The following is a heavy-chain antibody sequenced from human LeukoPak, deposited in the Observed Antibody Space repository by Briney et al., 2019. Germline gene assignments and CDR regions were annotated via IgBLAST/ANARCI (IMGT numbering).Heavy chain of an antibody. V-gene: IGHV1-2*02. CDR3: ARGGYGDDLLFDY. Sequence: ASVKVSCKASGYIFTGYYMHWVGQAPGQGLEWMGWINPNSGDTNYAQKFQGRVTMTRDTSITTAYMELSRLRYDDTAVYYCARGGYGDDLLFDYWGQGILVTVSS. CDR1: GYIFTGYY. D-gene: IGHD4-17*01. CDR2: INPNSGDT. J-gene: IGHJ4*02.